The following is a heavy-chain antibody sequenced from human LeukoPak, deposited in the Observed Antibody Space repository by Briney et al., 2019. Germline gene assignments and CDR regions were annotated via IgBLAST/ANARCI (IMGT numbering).Heavy chain of an antibody. CDR1: GFTFGGYA. Sequence: GGSLRLSCTAPGFTFGGYAMSWFRQAPGKGLEWVGFIRSKAYGGTTEYAASVKGRFTISRDDSKSIAYLQMNSLKTEDTAVYYCTRDPTDYGDYVLWGQGTLVTVSS. J-gene: IGHJ4*02. D-gene: IGHD4-17*01. CDR3: TRDPTDYGDYVL. V-gene: IGHV3-49*03. CDR2: IRSKAYGGTT.